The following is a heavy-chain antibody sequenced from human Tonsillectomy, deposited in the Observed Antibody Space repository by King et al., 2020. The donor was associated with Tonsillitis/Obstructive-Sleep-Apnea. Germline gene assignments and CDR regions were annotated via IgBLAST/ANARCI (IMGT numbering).Heavy chain of an antibody. CDR2: IYYSEIT. CDR3: AREGDLDAFDI. J-gene: IGHJ3*02. Sequence: QLQESGPGLVKPSETLSLTCTVSGGSISGYYWSWIRQPPGKGLEWIGYIYYSEITNYNPSLKSRVTISLDTPQNHFSLKVSSVTAADTAVYYCAREGDLDAFDIWGQGTMVTVSS. CDR1: GGSISGYY. D-gene: IGHD3-16*01. V-gene: IGHV4-59*01.